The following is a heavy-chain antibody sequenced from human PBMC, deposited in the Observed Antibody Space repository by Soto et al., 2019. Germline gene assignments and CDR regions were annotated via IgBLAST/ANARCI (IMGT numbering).Heavy chain of an antibody. CDR3: ARDPIIAAAGTGYGGNYYYYMDV. V-gene: IGHV3-33*01. D-gene: IGHD6-13*01. CDR2: IWYDGSNK. Sequence: QVQLVESGGGVVQPGRSLRLSCAASGFTFSSYGMHWVRQAPGKGLEWVAVIWYDGSNKYYADSVKGRFTISRDNSKNTLYLQMNSLRAEDTAVYYCARDPIIAAAGTGYGGNYYYYMDVWGKGTTVTVSS. J-gene: IGHJ6*03. CDR1: GFTFSSYG.